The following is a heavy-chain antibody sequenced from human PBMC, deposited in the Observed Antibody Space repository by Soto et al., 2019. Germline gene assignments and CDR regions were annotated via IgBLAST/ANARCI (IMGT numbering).Heavy chain of an antibody. J-gene: IGHJ6*02. Sequence: PSETLSRTCPVSGGSISSGDYYWTWIRQPPGKGLEWIGDIFYSGSTSYKQSLKGLVTISLDTSQNQFSLKLSSVTAAATAVYYCTRGRYHGSGTYYGRYYAMDVWGQGTRVTVSS. D-gene: IGHD3-10*01. V-gene: IGHV4-30-4*02. CDR3: TRGRYHGSGTYYGRYYAMDV. CDR2: IFYSGST. CDR1: GGSISSGDYY.